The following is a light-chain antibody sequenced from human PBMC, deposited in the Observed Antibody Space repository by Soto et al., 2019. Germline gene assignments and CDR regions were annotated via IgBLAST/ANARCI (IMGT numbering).Light chain of an antibody. Sequence: QSVLTQPPSVSGTPGQRVTVSCSGSRSNVGSNYVYWYQQLPGTAPQLLIYSNNQRPSGVPDRFSGSKSGTSASLAISGLRSEDEADYYCAAWDDSLNGWVFGGGTKLTVL. V-gene: IGLV1-47*02. CDR3: AAWDDSLNGWV. J-gene: IGLJ3*02. CDR2: SNN. CDR1: RSNVGSNY.